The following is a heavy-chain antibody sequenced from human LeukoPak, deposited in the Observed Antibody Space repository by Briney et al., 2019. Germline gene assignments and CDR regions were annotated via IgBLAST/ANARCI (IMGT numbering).Heavy chain of an antibody. CDR3: ATSMIVVVGDAFDI. D-gene: IGHD3-22*01. V-gene: IGHV4-38-2*02. Sequence: PSETLSLTCTVSGYSISSGYYWGWIRQPPGKGLEWIGSIYHSGSTYYNPSLKSRVTISVDTSKNQFSLKLSSVTAADTAVYYCATSMIVVVGDAFDIWGQGTMVTVSS. CDR1: GYSISSGYY. J-gene: IGHJ3*02. CDR2: IYHSGST.